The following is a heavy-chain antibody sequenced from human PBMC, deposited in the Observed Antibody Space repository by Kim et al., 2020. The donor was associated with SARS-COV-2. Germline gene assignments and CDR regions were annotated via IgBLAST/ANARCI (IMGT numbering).Heavy chain of an antibody. CDR2: ISSNGGST. CDR3: VKDEVMGIAVAGTYGEYFQH. Sequence: GGSLRLSCSASGFTFSSYAMHWVRQAPGKGLEYVSAISSNGGSTYYADSVKGRFTISRDNSKNTLYLQMSSLRAEDTAVYYCVKDEVMGIAVAGTYGEYFQHWGQGTLVTVSS. J-gene: IGHJ1*01. V-gene: IGHV3-64D*06. CDR1: GFTFSSYA. D-gene: IGHD6-19*01.